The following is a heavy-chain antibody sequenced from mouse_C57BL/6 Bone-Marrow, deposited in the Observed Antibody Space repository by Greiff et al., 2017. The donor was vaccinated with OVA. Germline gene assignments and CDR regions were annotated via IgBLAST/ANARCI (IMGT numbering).Heavy chain of an antibody. V-gene: IGHV1-52*01. D-gene: IGHD2-3*01. J-gene: IGHJ2*01. CDR2: IDPSDSET. CDR3: ARLWWLLLDY. Sequence: QVQLQQPGAELVRPGSSVKLSCKASGYTFTSYWMHWVKQRPIQGLEWIGNIDPSDSETHYNQKFKDKATLTVDKSSSTANMQLSSLTSEDTAVSYRARLWWLLLDYWGQGTTLTVSS. CDR1: GYTFTSYW.